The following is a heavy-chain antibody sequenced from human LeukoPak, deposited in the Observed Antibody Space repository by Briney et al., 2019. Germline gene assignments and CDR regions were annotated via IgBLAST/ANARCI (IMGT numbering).Heavy chain of an antibody. V-gene: IGHV4-39*07. CDR3: ARGSWELLVYYYYYMDV. D-gene: IGHD1-26*01. CDR1: GGSISSRSYY. Sequence: SETLSLTCNVSGGSISSRSYYWGWIRQPPGKGLEWIGTIYYSGSTYYNPSLKSRVTISVDTSKNQFSLKLSSVTAADTAVYYCARGSWELLVYYYYYMDVWGKGTTVTVSS. J-gene: IGHJ6*03. CDR2: IYYSGST.